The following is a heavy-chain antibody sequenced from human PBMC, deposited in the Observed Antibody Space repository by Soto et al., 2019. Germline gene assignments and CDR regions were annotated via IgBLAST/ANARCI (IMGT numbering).Heavy chain of an antibody. D-gene: IGHD6-6*01. V-gene: IGHV3-30-3*01. CDR2: ISYDGSNK. CDR3: ARRGIAARPDYVYYYYYGMDV. Sequence: SLRLSCAASGFTFSSYAMHWVRQAPGKGLEWVAVISYDGSNKYYADSVKGRFTISRDNSKNTLYLQMNSLRAEDTAVYYCARRGIAARPDYVYYYYYGMDVWGQGTTVTVSS. CDR1: GFTFSSYA. J-gene: IGHJ6*02.